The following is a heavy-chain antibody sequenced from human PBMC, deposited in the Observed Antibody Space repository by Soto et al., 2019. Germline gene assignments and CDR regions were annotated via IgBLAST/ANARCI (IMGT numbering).Heavy chain of an antibody. CDR2: IYYSGST. J-gene: IGHJ4*02. CDR1: GGSISSYY. V-gene: IGHV4-59*08. Sequence: QVQLQESGPGLVKPSETLSLTCTVAGGSISSYYWSWIRQPPGKGLEWIGYIYYSGSTNYNPSLKRRVTISVNTSKNNFSPKLSSVSAADTAVYYCTRRYGSCFVYWGQGTLVTISS. CDR3: TRRYGSCFVY. D-gene: IGHD5-18*01.